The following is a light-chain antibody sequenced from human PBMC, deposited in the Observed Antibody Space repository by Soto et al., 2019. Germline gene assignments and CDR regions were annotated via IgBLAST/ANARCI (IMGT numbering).Light chain of an antibody. Sequence: DLQMTQSPSSLSASVGDRVTITCRASQVISDYIAWYQQKPGTAPKLLIYTVATLRSGVPSRFSGSGSGTELTITISSLQPEDCETYDCQQLNSYPITFGQGTRLEIK. CDR3: QQLNSYPIT. CDR1: QVISDY. J-gene: IGKJ5*01. V-gene: IGKV1-9*01. CDR2: TVA.